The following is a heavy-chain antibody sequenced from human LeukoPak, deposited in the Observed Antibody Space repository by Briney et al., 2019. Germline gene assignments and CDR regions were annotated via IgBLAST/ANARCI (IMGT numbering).Heavy chain of an antibody. V-gene: IGHV1-69*13. CDR1: GGTFSGYA. J-gene: IGHJ3*02. Sequence: GASVKVSCKASGGTFSGYAISWVRQAPGQGLEWMGGIIPIFGTANYAQKFQGRVTITADESTSTAYMELSSLRSEDTAVYYCARDPPKSQAFDIWGQGTMVTDSS. CDR3: ARDPPKSQAFDI. CDR2: IIPIFGTA.